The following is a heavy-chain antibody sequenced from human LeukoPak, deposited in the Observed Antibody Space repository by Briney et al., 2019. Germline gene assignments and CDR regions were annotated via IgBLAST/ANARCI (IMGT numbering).Heavy chain of an antibody. CDR3: ARGFAGYDTSDYAFSYY. Sequence: ASVKVSCKASGYTFTGYYMHWVRQAPGQGLEWMGWINPNSGGTNYAQKFQGRLTMTGDTSISTAYMELSSLRSEDTAVYYCARGFAGYDTSDYAFSYYWGQGTLVTVSS. CDR2: INPNSGGT. D-gene: IGHD3-22*01. CDR1: GYTFTGYY. J-gene: IGHJ4*02. V-gene: IGHV1-2*02.